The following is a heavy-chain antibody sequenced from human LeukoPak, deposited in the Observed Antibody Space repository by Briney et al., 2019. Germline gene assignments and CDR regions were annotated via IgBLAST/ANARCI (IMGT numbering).Heavy chain of an antibody. Sequence: ASVKVSCKASGYTFTGYYMHWVRQAPGQGLEWMGWMNPNSGNTGYAQKFQGRVTITRNTSISTAYMELSSLRSEDTAVYYCARGHSSGWSDYWGQGTLVTVSS. CDR2: MNPNSGNT. CDR3: ARGHSSGWSDY. CDR1: GYTFTGYY. D-gene: IGHD6-19*01. V-gene: IGHV1-8*03. J-gene: IGHJ4*02.